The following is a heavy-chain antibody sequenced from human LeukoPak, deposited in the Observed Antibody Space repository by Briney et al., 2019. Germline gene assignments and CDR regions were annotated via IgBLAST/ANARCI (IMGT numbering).Heavy chain of an antibody. J-gene: IGHJ3*01. D-gene: IGHD2-15*01. CDR1: GFTFSSNA. CDR3: AKELQYCSGSSCYSVGFDV. V-gene: IGHV3-23*01. Sequence: GGSLRLSCAASGFTFSSNAMSWVRQVPGKGLEWVSAISGSGGRTYCADSVKGRFTISRDNSKNTLYLQMNSLRAEDTAVFYCAKELQYCSGSSCYSVGFDVWGQGTMVTVSS. CDR2: ISGSGGRT.